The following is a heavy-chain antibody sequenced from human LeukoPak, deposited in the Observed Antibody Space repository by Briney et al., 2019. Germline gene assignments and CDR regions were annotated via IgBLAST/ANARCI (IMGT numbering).Heavy chain of an antibody. D-gene: IGHD2-21*02. V-gene: IGHV3-48*01. CDR2: ISSSSNKV. CDR3: ARNFYCGGDSAISYFDY. Sequence: PGGSLRLSCAASGFAISDYSMNWVRQVPGKGLEWVSYISSSSNKVYYADSVKGRFTISRDNAKNSLFLQMNSLRADDTAVYYCARNFYCGGDSAISYFDYWGQGTLVTVSS. J-gene: IGHJ4*02. CDR1: GFAISDYS.